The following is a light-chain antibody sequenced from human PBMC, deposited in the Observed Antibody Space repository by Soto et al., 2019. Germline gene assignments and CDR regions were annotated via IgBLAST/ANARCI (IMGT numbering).Light chain of an antibody. CDR2: KTS. Sequence: DIQMTQSPAIVSASVGDTVTITCRASQAVNPWLAWHQQKPGKVPRVLIYKTSDLENGVPSRFSGSGSGTDYPLTISNLQPDDFATYYCQQYYSRESFGQGTRV. J-gene: IGKJ1*01. CDR1: QAVNPW. CDR3: QQYYSRES. V-gene: IGKV1-5*03.